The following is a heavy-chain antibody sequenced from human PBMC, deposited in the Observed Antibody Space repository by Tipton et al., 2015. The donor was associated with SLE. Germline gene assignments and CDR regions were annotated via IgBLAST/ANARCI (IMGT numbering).Heavy chain of an antibody. Sequence: TLSLTCAVYGGSFSGYYWSWIRQPPGKGLEWIGEINHSGSTNYNPSLKSRVTISVDTSKNQFSLKLSSVTAADTAVYYCARGIRAWGRGTLVTVSS. CDR1: GGSFSGYY. V-gene: IGHV4-34*01. J-gene: IGHJ5*02. CDR2: INHSGST. CDR3: ARGIRA.